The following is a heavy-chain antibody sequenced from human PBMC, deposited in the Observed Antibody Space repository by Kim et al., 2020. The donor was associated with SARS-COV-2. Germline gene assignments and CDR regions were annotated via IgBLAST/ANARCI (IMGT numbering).Heavy chain of an antibody. Sequence: SETLSLTCAVYGGSFSGYYWSWIRQPPGKGLEWIGEINHSGSTNYNPSLKRRVTISVDTSKNQFSLKLSSVTAADTAVYYCARGPYYYGSGRCPFDYWG. CDR3: ARGPYYYGSGRCPFDY. CDR1: GGSFSGYY. D-gene: IGHD3-10*01. CDR2: INHSGST. J-gene: IGHJ4*01. V-gene: IGHV4-34*01.